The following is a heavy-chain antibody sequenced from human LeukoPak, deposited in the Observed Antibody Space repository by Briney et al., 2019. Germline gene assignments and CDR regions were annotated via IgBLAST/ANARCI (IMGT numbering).Heavy chain of an antibody. CDR2: INHSGST. V-gene: IGHV4-34*01. D-gene: IGHD6-6*01. J-gene: IGHJ4*02. CDR1: GGSFSGYY. CDR3: ARVPARSSIAARRPYFDY. Sequence: SETLSLTCAVYGGSFSGYYWNWIRQPPGKGLEWIGEINHSGSTNYNPSLKSRVTISVDTSKNQFSLKLSSVTAADTAVYYCARVPARSSIAARRPYFDYWGQGTLVTVSS.